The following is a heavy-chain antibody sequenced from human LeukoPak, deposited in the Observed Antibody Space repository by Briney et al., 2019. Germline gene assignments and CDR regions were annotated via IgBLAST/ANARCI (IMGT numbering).Heavy chain of an antibody. CDR1: GGSISSSSYY. D-gene: IGHD6-25*01. J-gene: IGHJ5*02. V-gene: IGHV4-39*01. CDR2: IYYSGST. CDR3: ARHSSSSGCRFDP. Sequence: SETLSLTCTVSGGSISSSSYYWGWIRQPPGKGLEWIGSIYYSGSTYYNPSLKSRATISVDTSKNQFSLKLSSVTAADTAVYYCARHSSSSGCRFDPWGQGTLVTVSS.